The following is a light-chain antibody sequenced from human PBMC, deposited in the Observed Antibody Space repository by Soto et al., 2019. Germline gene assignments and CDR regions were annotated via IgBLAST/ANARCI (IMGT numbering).Light chain of an antibody. CDR3: SSSAGSRYV. CDR2: EGN. V-gene: IGLV2-23*01. Sequence: QSALTQPASVSGSPGQSITISCTGTSSDVGRYNLVSWYQQHPGKAPKLMIYEGNKRPSGVSNRFSGSKSGNTASLTISGLHADDETDYYCSSSAGSRYVFGTGTKLTVL. J-gene: IGLJ1*01. CDR1: SSDVGRYNL.